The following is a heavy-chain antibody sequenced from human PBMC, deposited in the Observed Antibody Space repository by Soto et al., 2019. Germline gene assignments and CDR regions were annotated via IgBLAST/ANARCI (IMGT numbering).Heavy chain of an antibody. V-gene: IGHV1-3*04. CDR2: INTDNDNT. Sequence: QVHLVQSGAEVKKPGASVKVSCKASGYTFTTYAIHWVRQAPGQSLEWMGWINTDNDNTNYSHKFQGRVTITRDSFASTAFMELNSLTSEDTAVYYCARGYFDTSNYFDYWGQGTLVTVSS. CDR3: ARGYFDTSNYFDY. CDR1: GYTFTTYA. J-gene: IGHJ4*02. D-gene: IGHD3-9*01.